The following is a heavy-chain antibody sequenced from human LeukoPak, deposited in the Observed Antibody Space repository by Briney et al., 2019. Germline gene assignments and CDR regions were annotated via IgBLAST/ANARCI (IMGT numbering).Heavy chain of an antibody. V-gene: IGHV3-23*01. CDR3: AKDLSASRDSGYYSLDY. CDR1: GFTFSGYC. D-gene: IGHD3-22*01. Sequence: QPGGSLRLSCAASGFTFSGYCMSWVRQAPGKGLEWVSAISGSGGSTYYADSVKGRFTISRDNSKNTLYLQMNSLGAEDTAVYYCAKDLSASRDSGYYSLDYWGQGTLVTVSS. J-gene: IGHJ4*02. CDR2: ISGSGGST.